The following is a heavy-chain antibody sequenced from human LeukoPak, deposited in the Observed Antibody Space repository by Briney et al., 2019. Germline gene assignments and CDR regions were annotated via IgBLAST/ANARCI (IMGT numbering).Heavy chain of an antibody. D-gene: IGHD1-1*01. CDR2: INPNSGGT. Sequence: ASVKVSCKASGYTFTGYYLHWVRQAPGQGLEWLGWINPNSGGTHYAQKFQGRVTVTRDTSISTAYMELNSLRSEDTALYYCARPMTGTGLSYYYYGMDIWGQGTTVTVSS. CDR1: GYTFTGYY. CDR3: ARPMTGTGLSYYYYGMDI. J-gene: IGHJ6*02. V-gene: IGHV1-2*02.